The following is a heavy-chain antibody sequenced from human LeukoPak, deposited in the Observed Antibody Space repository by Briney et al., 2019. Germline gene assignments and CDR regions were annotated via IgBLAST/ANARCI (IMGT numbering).Heavy chain of an antibody. CDR2: IYYSGNT. CDR3: ARGSMTTVTLADY. D-gene: IGHD4-17*01. CDR1: GGSISNYY. Sequence: SETPSLTCTVSGGSISNYYWSWIRQPPGKGLEWIGYIYYSGNTNYNPSLKSRVTISVDTSKNQFSLKLSSVTAADTAVYYCARGSMTTVTLADYWGQGTLVTVSS. V-gene: IGHV4-59*01. J-gene: IGHJ4*02.